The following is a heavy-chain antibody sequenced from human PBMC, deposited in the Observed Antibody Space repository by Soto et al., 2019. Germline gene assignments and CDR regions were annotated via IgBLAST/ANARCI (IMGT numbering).Heavy chain of an antibody. CDR3: ARVKPSVTMVRGVIIHYYYGMDV. J-gene: IGHJ6*02. CDR1: GYTFTGYY. Sequence: ASVKVSCKASGYTFTGYYMHWVRQAPGQGLEWMGWINPNSGGTNYAQKFQGRVTMTRNTSISTAYMELSSLRSEDTAVYYCARVKPSVTMVRGVIIHYYYGMDVWGQGTTVTVSS. V-gene: IGHV1-2*02. D-gene: IGHD3-10*01. CDR2: INPNSGGT.